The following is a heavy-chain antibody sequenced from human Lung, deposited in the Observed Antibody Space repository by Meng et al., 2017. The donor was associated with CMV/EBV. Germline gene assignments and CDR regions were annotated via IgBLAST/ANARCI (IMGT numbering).Heavy chain of an antibody. CDR1: GYTFGSYG. CDR2: FVNYVDT. CDR3: ASGTPGRSYCDY. D-gene: IGHD2-15*01. J-gene: IGHJ4*02. Sequence: VHLLQSGPECKKPGASVSVAGKASGYTFGSYGICWVRQAPGQGLEWMGWFVNYVDTYPAPKFQGRVTMTTDTHTNTAFMELRSLTSDDTAVYYCASGTPGRSYCDYWGQGTLVTVSS. V-gene: IGHV1-18*01.